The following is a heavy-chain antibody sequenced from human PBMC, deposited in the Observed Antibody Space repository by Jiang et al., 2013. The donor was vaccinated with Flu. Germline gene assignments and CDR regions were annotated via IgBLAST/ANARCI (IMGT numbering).Heavy chain of an antibody. V-gene: IGHV4-39*01. D-gene: IGHD3-9*01. CDR3: ARHGGPYDILTGYYPAFDY. Sequence: KSRVTISVDTSKNQFSLKLSSVTAADTAVYYCARHGGPYDILTGYYPAFDYWGQGTLVTVSS. J-gene: IGHJ4*02.